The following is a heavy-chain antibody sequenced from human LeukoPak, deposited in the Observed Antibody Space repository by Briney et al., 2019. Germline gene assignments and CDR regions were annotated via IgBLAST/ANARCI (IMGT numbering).Heavy chain of an antibody. J-gene: IGHJ5*02. Sequence: ASVRISCKASGYTFTGYYMHWVRQAPGQGLEWMGWINPNSGGTNYAQKFQGRVTMPRATSISTAYMALSTLRSDDTAVYYCARDLVGYCSSTSCSPRPQNWFDPWGQGTLVTVSS. V-gene: IGHV1-2*02. CDR2: INPNSGGT. CDR1: GYTFTGYY. D-gene: IGHD2-2*01. CDR3: ARDLVGYCSSTSCSPRPQNWFDP.